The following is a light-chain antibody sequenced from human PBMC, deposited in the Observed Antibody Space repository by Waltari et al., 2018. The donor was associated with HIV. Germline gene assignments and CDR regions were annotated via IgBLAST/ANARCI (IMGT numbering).Light chain of an antibody. Sequence: DIVVTQSPQSVGVYMGDRATGTCRSSRSVLDSGDGKNYLSLYQQKPGHPPTLLFYYSSIRASGVPERFSGSGSGTDFTLTIARVMPEDVATYFCRQLFDLPCTFGQGT. CDR2: YSS. CDR3: RQLFDLPCT. CDR1: RSVLDSGDGKNY. V-gene: IGKV4-1*01. J-gene: IGKJ2*02.